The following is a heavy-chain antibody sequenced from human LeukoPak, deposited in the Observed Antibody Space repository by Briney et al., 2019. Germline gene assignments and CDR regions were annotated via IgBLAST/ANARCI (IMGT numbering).Heavy chain of an antibody. Sequence: ASVKVSCKASGYTFTSYGISWVRQAPGQGLEWMGWISAYNGNTNYAQKLQGRVTMTTDTSTSTAYMELSSLRPEDTALYYCARDFIAVAGQGYWGQGTLVTVSS. D-gene: IGHD6-19*01. CDR2: ISAYNGNT. CDR3: ARDFIAVAGQGY. V-gene: IGHV1-18*01. CDR1: GYTFTSYG. J-gene: IGHJ4*02.